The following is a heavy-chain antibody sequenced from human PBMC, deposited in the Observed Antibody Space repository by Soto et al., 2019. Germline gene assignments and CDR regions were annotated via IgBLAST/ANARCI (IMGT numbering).Heavy chain of an antibody. Sequence: GGSLRLSCEASGFVFRTFRMHWVRRAPGKGLEWLATIRFDGSTARYAESVRGRFKISRDNSMNTLYLQLDRLRVEDTAVYYCVRDRPNTESLTGYFDTWGQGT. CDR3: VRDRPNTESLTGYFDT. D-gene: IGHD3-9*01. J-gene: IGHJ4*02. V-gene: IGHV3-33*01. CDR2: IRFDGSTA. CDR1: GFVFRTFR.